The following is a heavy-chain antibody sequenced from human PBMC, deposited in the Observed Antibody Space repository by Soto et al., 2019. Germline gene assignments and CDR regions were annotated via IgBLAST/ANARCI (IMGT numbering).Heavy chain of an antibody. J-gene: IGHJ3*02. CDR2: ISAYNGNT. Sequence: ASVKVSCKASGYTFTSYCISWVRRAPGQGLEWMGWISAYNGNTNYAQKLQGRVTMTTDTSTSTAYMELRSLRSDDTAVYYCARLVVAADDAFDIWGQGTMVTVSS. CDR3: ARLVVAADDAFDI. CDR1: GYTFTSYC. V-gene: IGHV1-18*01. D-gene: IGHD2-15*01.